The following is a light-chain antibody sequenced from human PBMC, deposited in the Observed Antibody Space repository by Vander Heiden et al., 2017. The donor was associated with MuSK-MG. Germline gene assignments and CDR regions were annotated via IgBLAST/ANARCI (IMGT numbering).Light chain of an antibody. J-gene: IGKJ4*01. V-gene: IGKV1-9*01. CDR1: QGISNK. Sequence: IQLTQSPSFLSASVGDRVTITCRASQGISNKLAWYQQKAGKAPKLLISSASTLQSGVPSRFSGSGSGTEFTLTISSLQPEDFATYSCQRDDGYPLTFGGGTKVEIK. CDR2: SAS. CDR3: QRDDGYPLT.